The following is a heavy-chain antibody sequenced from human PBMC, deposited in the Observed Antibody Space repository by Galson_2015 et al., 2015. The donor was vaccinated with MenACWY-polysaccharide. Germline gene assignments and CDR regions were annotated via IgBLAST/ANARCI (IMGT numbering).Heavy chain of an antibody. CDR3: TRGCQYSANYGGD. Sequence: SLRLSCAASGFTFSSSWMHWVRHAPGKGLVWVSRILSDGSGTSVADSVRGRFTISRDNAKNMLHLQMNGLRGEDTAVYYCTRGCQYSANYGGDWGQGTLVTVSS. CDR1: GFTFSSSW. V-gene: IGHV3-74*01. J-gene: IGHJ4*02. CDR2: ILSDGSGT. D-gene: IGHD6-6*01.